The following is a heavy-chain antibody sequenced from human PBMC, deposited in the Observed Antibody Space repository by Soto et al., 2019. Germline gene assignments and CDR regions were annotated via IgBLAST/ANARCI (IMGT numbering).Heavy chain of an antibody. Sequence: PSDTLSLTCTVSRGSLSSYYWSWIRQPPGKGLEWIGYIYYSGSTNYNPSLKSRVTISVDTSENQFSLKLSSVTAADTAVYYCARSRGYGSGSPYYYGMDVWGQGTTVT. V-gene: IGHV4-59*08. CDR2: IYYSGST. CDR1: RGSLSSYY. J-gene: IGHJ6*02. D-gene: IGHD3-10*01. CDR3: ARSRGYGSGSPYYYGMDV.